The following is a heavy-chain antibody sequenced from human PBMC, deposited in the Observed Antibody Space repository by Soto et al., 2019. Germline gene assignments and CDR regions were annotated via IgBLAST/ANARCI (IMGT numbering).Heavy chain of an antibody. V-gene: IGHV3-23*01. CDR3: AKDRAYIDSYDAFDV. D-gene: IGHD3-9*01. CDR2: ISVSGAAT. Sequence: EVQLLQSGGGLVQPGGSLRLSCAASAFTFSDYAMTWVRQAPGKGLEWVSAISVSGAATYYAASVRGRFTISRDNSKNTLYLQVNSLRAEDTAIYYCAKDRAYIDSYDAFDVWGQGTMVTVSA. CDR1: AFTFSDYA. J-gene: IGHJ3*01.